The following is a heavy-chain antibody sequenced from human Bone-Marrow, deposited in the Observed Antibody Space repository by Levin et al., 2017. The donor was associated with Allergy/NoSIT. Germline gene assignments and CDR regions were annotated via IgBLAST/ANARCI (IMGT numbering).Heavy chain of an antibody. V-gene: IGHV3-23*01. CDR3: AKAPGDYYGSGSYGC. J-gene: IGHJ4*02. CDR2: ISGSGGST. CDR1: GFTFSSYA. Sequence: PGGSLRLSCAASGFTFSSYAMSWVRQAPGKGLEWVSAISGSGGSTYYADSVKGRFTISRDNSKNTLYLQMNSLRAEDTAVYYCAKAPGDYYGSGSYGCWGQGTLVTVSS. D-gene: IGHD3-10*01.